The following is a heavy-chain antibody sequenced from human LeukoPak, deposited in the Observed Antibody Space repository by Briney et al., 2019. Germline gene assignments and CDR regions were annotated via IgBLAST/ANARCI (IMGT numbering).Heavy chain of an antibody. D-gene: IGHD3-10*01. CDR2: ISGSGGST. V-gene: IGHV3-23*01. J-gene: IGHJ6*02. Sequence: GGSLRLSCAASGFTFSSYWMNWARQAPGKGLEWVSAISGSGGSTYYADSVKGRFTISRDNSKNTLYLQMNSLRAEDTAVYYCAKKGVTMVRGFRGMDVWGQGTTVTVSS. CDR3: AKKGVTMVRGFRGMDV. CDR1: GFTFSSYW.